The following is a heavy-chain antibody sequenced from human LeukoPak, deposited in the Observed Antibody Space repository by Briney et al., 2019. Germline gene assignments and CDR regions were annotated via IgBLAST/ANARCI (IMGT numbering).Heavy chain of an antibody. CDR2: ISVSGGST. D-gene: IGHD2-2*01. J-gene: IGHJ4*02. CDR1: GLTFSSYA. Sequence: GGSLRLSCAASGLTFSSYAMSSVRQAPGKGLEGVSAISVSGGSTYYADSVKGRFTISRDNSKNTLYLQMNSLRAEDTAVYYCAKERSPDIVVVPAPAGYWGQGTLVTVSS. CDR3: AKERSPDIVVVPAPAGY. V-gene: IGHV3-23*01.